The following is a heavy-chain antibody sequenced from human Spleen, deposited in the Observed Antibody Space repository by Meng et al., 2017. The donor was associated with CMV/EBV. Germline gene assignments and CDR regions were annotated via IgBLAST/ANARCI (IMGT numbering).Heavy chain of an antibody. CDR1: GGSISSSSYY. J-gene: IGHJ4*02. CDR3: ARDHRWYGYYFDY. D-gene: IGHD6-13*01. V-gene: IGHV4-39*07. Sequence: LPLQASGPGLVKPSETLSLTCTVSGGSISSSSYYWGWIRQPPGKGLEWIGSIYYSGSTYYNPSLKSRVTISVDTSKNQFSLKLSSVTAADTAVYYCARDHRWYGYYFDYWGQGTLVTVSS. CDR2: IYYSGST.